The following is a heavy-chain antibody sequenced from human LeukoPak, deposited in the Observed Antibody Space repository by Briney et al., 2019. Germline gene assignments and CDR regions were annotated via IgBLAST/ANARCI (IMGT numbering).Heavy chain of an antibody. V-gene: IGHV3-7*03. CDR3: ARKAYGLDV. CDR2: IKQGGSEK. Sequence: GGSLRLSCAASGFIFSSYWRSWVGQGPGKGVEGVANIKQGGSEKHYVDAVKGRFIISTDNAQNSLYLQMNSLRVDDTAVYYCARKAYGLDVWGKGTTVTVSS. J-gene: IGHJ6*04. CDR1: GFIFSSYW.